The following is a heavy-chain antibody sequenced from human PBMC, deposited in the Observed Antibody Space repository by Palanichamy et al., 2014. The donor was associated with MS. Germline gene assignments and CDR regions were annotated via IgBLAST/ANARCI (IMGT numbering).Heavy chain of an antibody. D-gene: IGHD3-10*01. CDR2: VYPGDSDT. J-gene: IGHJ3*02. CDR1: GYSFTSYW. CDR3: ARGQYYNGWGRSDTFDI. V-gene: IGHV5-51*01. Sequence: EVQLVQSGAEVKKPGDSLKIYCKGSGYSFTSYWIGWVRQMPGKGLEWMGLVYPGDSDTRSSPSFQGQVTISADKSNSTAYLQWSSLKASDTAMYFCARGQYYNGWGRSDTFDIWGQGTMVTVSS.